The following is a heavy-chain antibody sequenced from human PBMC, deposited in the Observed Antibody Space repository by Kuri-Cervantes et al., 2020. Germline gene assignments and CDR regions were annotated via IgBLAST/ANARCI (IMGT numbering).Heavy chain of an antibody. J-gene: IGHJ6*02. Sequence: GESLKISCAASGFSFSSSSMNWVRQAPGKGLEWVSSISSSSSYIYYADSVKGRFTISRDNAKNSLYLQMNSLRAEDTAVYYCARHVPMIGNYGMDVWGQGTTVTVSS. CDR2: ISSSSSYI. CDR3: ARHVPMIGNYGMDV. V-gene: IGHV3-21*01. CDR1: GFSFSSSS. D-gene: IGHD3-22*01.